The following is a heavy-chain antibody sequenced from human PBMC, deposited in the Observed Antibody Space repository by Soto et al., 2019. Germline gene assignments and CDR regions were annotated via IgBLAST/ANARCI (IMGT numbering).Heavy chain of an antibody. CDR2: IYYSGST. V-gene: IGHV4-39*01. J-gene: IGHJ4*02. D-gene: IGHD6-13*01. Sequence: SESLSLTCTVSGGSISSSSYYWGWIRQPPGKGLEWIGSIYYSGSTYYNPSLKSRVTISVDTSKNQFSLKLSSVTAADTAVYYCARWGRAYSSSESDYWGQGTLVTVSS. CDR3: ARWGRAYSSSESDY. CDR1: GGSISSSSYY.